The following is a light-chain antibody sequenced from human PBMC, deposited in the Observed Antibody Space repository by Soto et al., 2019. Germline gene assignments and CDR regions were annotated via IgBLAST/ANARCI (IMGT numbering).Light chain of an antibody. CDR2: WAS. J-gene: IGKJ3*01. CDR1: QMALYSSNNKNS. CDR3: HQYYRVPFT. V-gene: IGKV4-1*01. Sequence: EIVMTHDLDSLAVSLGEWATVKCKSSQMALYSSNNKNSLAWYQQKPGQPPTLLTYWASDRESGVPDRFSGSGSGTDFTITISSLQAEDVAVYYCHQYYRVPFTVGPGTKVDIK.